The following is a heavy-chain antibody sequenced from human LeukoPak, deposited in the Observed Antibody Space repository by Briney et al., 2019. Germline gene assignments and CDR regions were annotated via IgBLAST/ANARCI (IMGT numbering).Heavy chain of an antibody. D-gene: IGHD2-15*01. V-gene: IGHV3-7*03. CDR1: GFTFSSYW. J-gene: IGHJ4*02. Sequence: GGSLRLSCVASGFTFSSYWMNWARQAPGKGLEWVASINHNGNVNYYVDSVKGRFTISRDNAKNSLYLQMSNLRAEDTAVYFCARGYCSGGSCYDYWGQGTLVTVSS. CDR2: INHNGNVN. CDR3: ARGYCSGGSCYDY.